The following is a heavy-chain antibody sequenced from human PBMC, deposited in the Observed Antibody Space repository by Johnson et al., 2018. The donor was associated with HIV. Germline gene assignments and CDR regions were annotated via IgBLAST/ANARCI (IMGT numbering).Heavy chain of an antibody. V-gene: IGHV3-23*04. Sequence: VQLVESGGGLVQPGGSLRLSCAASGFTFSSYAMSWVRQAPGKGLEWVSAISGSGGSTYYADSVKGRFTISRDNSKHTLYLQMNSLRAEDTAVYYCAKVSSQSSSWYDAFDIWGQGTMVTVSS. D-gene: IGHD6-13*01. CDR2: ISGSGGST. CDR1: GFTFSSYA. CDR3: AKVSSQSSSWYDAFDI. J-gene: IGHJ3*02.